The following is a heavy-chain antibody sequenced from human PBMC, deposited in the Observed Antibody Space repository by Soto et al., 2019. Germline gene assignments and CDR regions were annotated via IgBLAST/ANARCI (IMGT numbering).Heavy chain of an antibody. CDR1: GYTFTGFS. V-gene: IGHV1-3*01. CDR2: INAGNGNT. CDR3: ARWAVSPFGGLIGPFDY. D-gene: IGHD3-16*02. J-gene: IGHJ4*02. Sequence: GASVKVSCKASGYTFTGFSLHWVRQAPGQRLEWMGWINAGNGNTKSSQKLQGRVTITRDTSASTAYMELSSLRSEDTAVYYCARWAVSPFGGLIGPFDYWGQGNLVTVSS.